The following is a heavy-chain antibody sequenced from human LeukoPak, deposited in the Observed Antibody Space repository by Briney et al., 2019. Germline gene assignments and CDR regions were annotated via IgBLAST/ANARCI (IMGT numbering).Heavy chain of an antibody. CDR2: ISSSSSYI. CDR3: ARAFGEQQLVYFDY. J-gene: IGHJ4*02. Sequence: PGGSLRLSCAASGFTFSSYSMNWVRQAPGKGLEWVSSISSSSSYIYYADSVKGRLTISRDNAKNSLYLQMNSLRAEDTAVYYCARAFGEQQLVYFDYWGQGTLVTVSS. D-gene: IGHD6-13*01. V-gene: IGHV3-21*01. CDR1: GFTFSSYS.